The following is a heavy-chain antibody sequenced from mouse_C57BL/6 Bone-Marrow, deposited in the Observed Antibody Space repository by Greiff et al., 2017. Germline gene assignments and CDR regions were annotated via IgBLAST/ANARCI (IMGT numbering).Heavy chain of an antibody. Sequence: EVKLQESGAELVRPGASVKLSCTASGFNIKDDYMHWVKQRPEQGLEWIGWIDPENGDTEYASKFQGKATITADTSSNTAYLQLSSLTSEDTAVYYCTTSGRGYWGQGTTLTVSS. J-gene: IGHJ2*01. D-gene: IGHD1-1*01. CDR2: IDPENGDT. V-gene: IGHV14-4*01. CDR1: GFNIKDDY. CDR3: TTSGRGY.